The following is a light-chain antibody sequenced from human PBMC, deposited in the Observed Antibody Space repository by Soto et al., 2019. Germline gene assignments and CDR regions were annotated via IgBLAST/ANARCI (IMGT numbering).Light chain of an antibody. CDR2: EVS. CDR3: RQHNSYPMT. V-gene: IGKV1-17*03. Sequence: AHQGVSNYLGWFQQRPGRVPRRLIYEVSSRHSGVPSRFSGSGSGTEFTLKISSLQAEDFATYYCRQHNSYPMTFGQGTRLEIK. CDR1: QGVSNY. J-gene: IGKJ5*01.